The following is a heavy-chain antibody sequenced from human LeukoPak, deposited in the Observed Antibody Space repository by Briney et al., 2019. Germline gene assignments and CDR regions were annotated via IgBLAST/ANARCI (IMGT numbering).Heavy chain of an antibody. D-gene: IGHD6-6*01. CDR1: GYTLTELS. Sequence: SVKVSCKVSGYTLTELSMHWVRQAPGQGLEWMGGIIPIFGTANYAQKFQGRVTITADESTSTAYMELSSLRSEDTAVYYCARAGGIAARQPFDYWGQGTLVTVSS. J-gene: IGHJ4*02. CDR2: IIPIFGTA. V-gene: IGHV1-69*13. CDR3: ARAGGIAARQPFDY.